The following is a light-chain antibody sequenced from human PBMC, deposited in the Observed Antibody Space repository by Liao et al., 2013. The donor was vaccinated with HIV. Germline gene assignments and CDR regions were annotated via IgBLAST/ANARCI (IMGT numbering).Light chain of an antibody. Sequence: SYELTQPPSVSVSPGQTASITCSGDKLGDKYACWYQQKAGQSPVLVIYQDSKRPSGIPERFSGSNSGNTATLTISGTQAMDEADYFCQVWDFTTSFVFGTGTKVTVL. CDR3: QVWDFTTSFV. CDR2: QDS. CDR1: KLGDKY. J-gene: IGLJ1*01. V-gene: IGLV3-1*01.